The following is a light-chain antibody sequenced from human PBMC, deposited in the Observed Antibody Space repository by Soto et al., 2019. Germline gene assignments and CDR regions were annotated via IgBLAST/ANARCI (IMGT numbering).Light chain of an antibody. CDR1: SGDVGSYKY. CDR2: EVS. V-gene: IGLV2-14*01. Sequence: QSALTQPASVSGSPGQSISVSCTGSSGDVGSYKYVSWYQQHPGKAPKLMIYEVSNRPSGVSNRFSGSKSGNTASLTISGLQAEDEADYYCSSYTSSSTPNNYVFGTGTKLTVL. CDR3: SSYTSSSTPNNYV. J-gene: IGLJ1*01.